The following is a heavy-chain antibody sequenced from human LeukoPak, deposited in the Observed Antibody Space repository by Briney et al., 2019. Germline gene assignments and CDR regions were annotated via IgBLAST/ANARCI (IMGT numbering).Heavy chain of an antibody. CDR3: ARDRGYSYGYYFDY. CDR2: IYYSGST. V-gene: IGHV4-31*03. D-gene: IGHD5-18*01. Sequence: RSETLSLTCTVSGGSISSGGYYWSWIRQHPGKGLEWIGYIYYSGSTYYNPSLKSRVTISVDTSKNQFSLKLSSVTAADTAVYYCARDRGYSYGYYFDYWGQGTLVTVSS. CDR1: GGSISSGGYY. J-gene: IGHJ4*02.